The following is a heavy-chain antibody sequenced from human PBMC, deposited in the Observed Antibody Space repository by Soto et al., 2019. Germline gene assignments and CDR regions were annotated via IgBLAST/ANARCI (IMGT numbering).Heavy chain of an antibody. CDR3: ARGMSYYDYFWGSSGDY. D-gene: IGHD3-16*01. CDR1: GGYFSGYS. Sequence: QVQLQQWGAGLLKPSETLSLTCAVYGGYFSGYSWSWIRQPPGKGLERYGESNDIGSTNYNPSLMSRVTISVETSKNQFSLRLRSVAAAETAVYYCARGMSYYDYFWGSSGDYGGQGTLVAVSS. J-gene: IGHJ4*02. CDR2: SNDIGST. V-gene: IGHV4-34*01.